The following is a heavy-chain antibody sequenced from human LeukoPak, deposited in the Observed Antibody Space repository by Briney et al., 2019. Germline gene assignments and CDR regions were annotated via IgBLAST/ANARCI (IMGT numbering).Heavy chain of an antibody. J-gene: IGHJ4*02. V-gene: IGHV1-2*02. CDR3: ARDPPAMDDSSGPPNNY. CDR1: GYTFTGYY. D-gene: IGHD3-22*01. Sequence: ASVKVSCEASGYTFTGYYMHWVRQAPGQGLEWMGWINPNSGGTNYAQKFQGRVTMTRDTSISTAYMELSRLRSDDTAVYYCARDPPAMDDSSGPPNNYWGQGTLVTVSS. CDR2: INPNSGGT.